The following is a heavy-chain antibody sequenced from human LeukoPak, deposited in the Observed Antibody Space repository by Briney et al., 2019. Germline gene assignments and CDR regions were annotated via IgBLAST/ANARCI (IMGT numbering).Heavy chain of an antibody. D-gene: IGHD3-10*01. CDR3: AKGSEVLLWFGVYIDY. J-gene: IGHJ4*02. Sequence: GRSLRLSCAASGFTFDDYAMHWVRQAPRKGLEWVSRISWNSGNIVYADSVKGRFTISRDNAKNSLYLQMNSLRAEDMALYYCAKGSEVLLWFGVYIDYWGQGTLVTVSS. V-gene: IGHV3-9*03. CDR2: ISWNSGNI. CDR1: GFTFDDYA.